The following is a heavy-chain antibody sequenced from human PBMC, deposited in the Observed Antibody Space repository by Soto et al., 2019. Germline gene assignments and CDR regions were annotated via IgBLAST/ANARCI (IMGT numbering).Heavy chain of an antibody. CDR1: GYTLTELS. D-gene: IGHD3-22*01. V-gene: IGHV1-24*01. J-gene: IGHJ4*02. CDR3: ATPGPYYYDSSGYPATDY. Sequence: ASVKVSCKVSGYTLTELSMHWVRQAPVKGLEWMGGFDPEDGEIIYAQRFQGRVTMTEDTSTDTAYMELSSLRSEDTAVYYCATPGPYYYDSSGYPATDYWGQGTLVTVSS. CDR2: FDPEDGEI.